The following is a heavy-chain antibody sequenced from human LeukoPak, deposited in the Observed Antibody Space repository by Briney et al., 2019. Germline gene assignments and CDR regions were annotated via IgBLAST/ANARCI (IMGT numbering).Heavy chain of an antibody. V-gene: IGHV4-39*02. CDR3: ARDLGYYGSGSYYNPSLYYYYYGMDV. CDR2: IYYSGST. CDR1: GGSISSSSYY. J-gene: IGHJ6*02. Sequence: SETLSLTCTVSGGSISSSSYYWGWIRQPPGKGLEWIGSIYYSGSTYYNPSLKSRVTISVDTSKNQFSLKLSSVTAADTAVYYCARDLGYYGSGSYYNPSLYYYYYGMDVWGQGTTVTVSS. D-gene: IGHD3-10*01.